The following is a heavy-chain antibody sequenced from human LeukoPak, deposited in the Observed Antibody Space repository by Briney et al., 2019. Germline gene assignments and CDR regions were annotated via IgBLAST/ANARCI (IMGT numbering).Heavy chain of an antibody. CDR1: GGSFSAYF. CDR3: ARGPGGATARAPSYYYYYGMDV. V-gene: IGHV4-34*01. D-gene: IGHD6-6*01. Sequence: SETLSLTCAVYGGSFSAYFWSWIRQPPGKGLEGIGEIDSSGSTNYNPSLKSRVTISVDTSKNQFSLKLSSVTAADTAVYYCARGPGGATARAPSYYYYYGMDVWGQGTTVTVSS. CDR2: IDSSGST. J-gene: IGHJ6*02.